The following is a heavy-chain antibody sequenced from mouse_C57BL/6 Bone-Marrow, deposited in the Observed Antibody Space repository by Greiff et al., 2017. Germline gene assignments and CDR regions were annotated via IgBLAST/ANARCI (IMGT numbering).Heavy chain of an antibody. CDR1: GFTFSSYA. CDR2: ISDGGSYT. Sequence: EVQGVESGGGLVKPGGSLKFSCAASGFTFSSYAMSWVRQTPEKRLEWVATISDGGSYTYYTDNVKGRFPISRDNAKNNLYLQMSHLKSEDAAMYYCARAGVDDYPFDYWGQGTTLTVSA. D-gene: IGHD5-5*01. J-gene: IGHJ2*01. V-gene: IGHV5-4*01. CDR3: ARAGVDDYPFDY.